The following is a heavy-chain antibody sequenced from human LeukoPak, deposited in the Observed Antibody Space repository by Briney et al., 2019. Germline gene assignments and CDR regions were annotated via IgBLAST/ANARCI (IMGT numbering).Heavy chain of an antibody. J-gene: IGHJ4*02. CDR2: ISDNGADT. CDR3: AKGYYGNYVAVDY. V-gene: IGHV3-23*01. CDR1: GFTFSSYA. Sequence: GGSLRLSCAASGFTFSSYAMIWVRQAPGKGLDWVSSISDNGADTYYADSVKGRFTISRDKSTNTLYLQMNSLRADDTAVYYCAKGYYGNYVAVDYWGQGTLVTVSS. D-gene: IGHD4-11*01.